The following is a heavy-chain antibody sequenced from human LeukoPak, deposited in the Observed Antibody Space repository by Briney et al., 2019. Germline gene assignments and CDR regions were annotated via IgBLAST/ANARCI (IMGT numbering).Heavy chain of an antibody. J-gene: IGHJ4*02. CDR2: IKSDGSEE. D-gene: IGHD3-10*01. CDR1: GFIFSSYW. CDR3: ARGDLWLGH. Sequence: GGSLRLSCATSGFIFSSYWMCWVRKAPGKGLEWVANIKSDGSEEYYGDSVKGRFTISRDNAKNSLYLQMNSLRVEDTAVYYCARGDLWLGHWGQGSLVTVSS. V-gene: IGHV3-7*01.